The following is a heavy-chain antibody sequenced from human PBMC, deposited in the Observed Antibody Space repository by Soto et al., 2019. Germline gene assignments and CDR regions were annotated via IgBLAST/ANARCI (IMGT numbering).Heavy chain of an antibody. CDR2: ISSSSSYI. J-gene: IGHJ3*02. D-gene: IGHD2-2*01. CDR3: ARARGVVVPAAMQYDAFDI. V-gene: IGHV3-21*01. Sequence: EVQLVESGGGLVKPGGSLRLSCAASGFTFSSYSMNWVRQAPGKGLEWVSSISSSSSYIYYADSVKGRFTISRDNAKNSLHLQMNSLRAEDTVVYYCARARGVVVPAAMQYDAFDIWGQGTMVTVSS. CDR1: GFTFSSYS.